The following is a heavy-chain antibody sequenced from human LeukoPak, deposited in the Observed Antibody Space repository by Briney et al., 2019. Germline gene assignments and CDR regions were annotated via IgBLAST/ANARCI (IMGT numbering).Heavy chain of an antibody. V-gene: IGHV1-2*02. Sequence: ASVKVSCKASGYTLTGYYMHWVRQAPGQGLEWMGLINPNSGGTNYAQKFQGRVTMTRNTSISTAYMELSSLRSEDTAVYYCARVVVDGGYSYGYCDYWGQGTLVTVSS. CDR1: GYTLTGYY. J-gene: IGHJ4*02. CDR2: INPNSGGT. D-gene: IGHD5-18*01. CDR3: ARVVVDGGYSYGYCDY.